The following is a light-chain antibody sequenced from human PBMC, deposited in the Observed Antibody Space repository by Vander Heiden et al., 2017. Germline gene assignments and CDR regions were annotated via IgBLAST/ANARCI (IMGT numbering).Light chain of an antibody. V-gene: IGKV1-5*01. CDR3: QQDNSYSRT. Sequence: DIQMTHSPSTLSASVGDRVTITCRASQSISSWLAWYQQKRGKAPKLLIYDDSSLESGVPSRFSGSGSGTEFTLTISSLQPDDFATYYCQQDNSYSRTFGQGTKVEIK. CDR1: QSISSW. J-gene: IGKJ1*01. CDR2: DDS.